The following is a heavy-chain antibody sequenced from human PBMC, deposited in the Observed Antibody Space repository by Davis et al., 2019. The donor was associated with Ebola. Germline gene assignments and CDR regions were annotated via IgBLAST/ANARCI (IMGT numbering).Heavy chain of an antibody. D-gene: IGHD4-11*01. CDR1: GYTFTDYN. V-gene: IGHV1-2*06. CDR2: VFLKSGAT. J-gene: IGHJ4*02. CDR3: ARGHNYAHEY. Sequence: ASVKVSCKASGYTFTDYNIDWVRQAPGQGLEWLGRVFLKSGATNYGQKFQGRVTMTRDTSISTVYMELSSLRYDDTADYYCARGHNYAHEYWGQGTLVTVSS.